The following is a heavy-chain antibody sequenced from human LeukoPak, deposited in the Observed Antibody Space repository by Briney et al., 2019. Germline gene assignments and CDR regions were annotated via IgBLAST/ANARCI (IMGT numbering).Heavy chain of an antibody. CDR3: AKDSDYDIWSGYFAVFDY. J-gene: IGHJ4*02. CDR2: ISGRGDSI. Sequence: GGSLILAFAASVFTFSSHARGSVPRTPGGGVGRVSAISGRGDSIYCAHTVRGGSTISRDNSKKPLYLQMNSLRAEDAAVYYCAKDSDYDIWSGYFAVFDYWGQGTLVTVSS. CDR1: VFTFSSHA. V-gene: IGHV3-23*01. D-gene: IGHD3-3*01.